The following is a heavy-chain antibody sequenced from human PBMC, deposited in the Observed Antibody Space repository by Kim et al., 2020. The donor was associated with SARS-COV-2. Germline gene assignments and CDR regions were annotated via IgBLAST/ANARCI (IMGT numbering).Heavy chain of an antibody. D-gene: IGHD6-13*01. Sequence: YYADSVKGHFTISRDNTKNTVYLQMNSLKAEDTAVYYCSNQLGESWFSDWGQGTLVTVSS. V-gene: IGHV3-23*01. CDR3: SNQLGESWFSD. J-gene: IGHJ4*02.